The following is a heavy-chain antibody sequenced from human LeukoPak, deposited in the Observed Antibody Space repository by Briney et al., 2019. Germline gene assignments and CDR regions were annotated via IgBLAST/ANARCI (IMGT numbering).Heavy chain of an antibody. D-gene: IGHD1-26*01. Sequence: PGGSLRLSCAASGFTFSDYYMSWVRQAPGKGLEWVSYISSSGSTIYYADSVKGRFTISRDNAKNSLYLQMNSLRAEDTAMYYCARADLSGSYFHPHFLDYWGQGTLVTVSS. CDR3: ARADLSGSYFHPHFLDY. J-gene: IGHJ4*02. V-gene: IGHV3-11*04. CDR1: GFTFSDYY. CDR2: ISSSGSTI.